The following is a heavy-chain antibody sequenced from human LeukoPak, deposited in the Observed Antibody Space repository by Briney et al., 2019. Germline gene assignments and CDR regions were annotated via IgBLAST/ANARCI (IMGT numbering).Heavy chain of an antibody. J-gene: IGHJ3*02. CDR3: ARGYSSSWCSDAFDI. CDR2: INPNSGGT. D-gene: IGHD6-13*01. CDR1: GYTFTGYY. Sequence: GASVKVSCKASGYTFTGYYMHWVRQAPGQGLEWMGWINPNSGGTNYAQKFQGRVTMTRDTSISTAYMELSRLRSDDTAVYYCARGYSSSWCSDAFDIWGQGTMVTVSS. V-gene: IGHV1-2*02.